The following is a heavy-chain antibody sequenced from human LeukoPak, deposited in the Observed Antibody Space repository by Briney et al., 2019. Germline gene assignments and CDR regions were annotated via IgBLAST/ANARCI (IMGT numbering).Heavy chain of an antibody. J-gene: IGHJ4*02. CDR3: ARGQDYGDYEDY. D-gene: IGHD4-17*01. Sequence: GGSLRLSCAASGFTFSSYAISWVRQAPGQGLEWMGGIIPIFGTANYAQKFQGRVTITADESTSTAYMELSSLRSEDTAVYYCARGQDYGDYEDYWGQGTLVTVSS. CDR1: GFTFSSYA. V-gene: IGHV1-69*01. CDR2: IIPIFGTA.